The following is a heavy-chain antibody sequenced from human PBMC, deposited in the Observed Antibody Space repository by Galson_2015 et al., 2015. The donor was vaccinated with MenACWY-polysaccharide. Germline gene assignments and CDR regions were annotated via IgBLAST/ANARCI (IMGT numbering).Heavy chain of an antibody. CDR1: RGSIYSYY. D-gene: IGHD5-12*01. CDR3: SRVEYNGYESHLKY. Sequence: TLSLTCTVSRGSIYSYYWTWIRQPAGKGLEWLGRISTSGSTTYNPSLESRVTMSIETSTNQFSLRMTSATAADTALYFCSRVEYNGYESHLKYWRQGTLVTVSS. V-gene: IGHV4-4*07. J-gene: IGHJ4*02. CDR2: ISTSGST.